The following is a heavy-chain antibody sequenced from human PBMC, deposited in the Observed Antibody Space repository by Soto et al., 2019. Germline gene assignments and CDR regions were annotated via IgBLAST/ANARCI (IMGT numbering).Heavy chain of an antibody. J-gene: IGHJ6*02. Sequence: GGSLRLSCAASGFTFSSYAMSWVRQAPGKGLEWVSAISGSGGSTYYADSVKGRFTISRDNSKNTLYLQMNSLRAEDTAVYYCAKDPEVDTANYYYYGMDVWGQGTTVTVSS. V-gene: IGHV3-23*01. CDR2: ISGSGGST. D-gene: IGHD5-18*01. CDR1: GFTFSSYA. CDR3: AKDPEVDTANYYYYGMDV.